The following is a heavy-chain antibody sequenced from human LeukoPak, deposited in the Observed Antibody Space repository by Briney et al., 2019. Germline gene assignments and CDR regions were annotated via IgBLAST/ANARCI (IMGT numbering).Heavy chain of an antibody. CDR1: GYSFTSYW. CDR2: IYPGDSDT. CDR3: ARQVTTPPYYYYYYMDV. Sequence: GESLKISCKGSGYSFTSYWIGWVRQMPGKGLEWMGIIYPGDSDTRYSPSFQGQVTISADKSISTAYLQWSSLKASDAAMYYCARQVTTPPYYYYYYMDVWGKGTTVTVSS. J-gene: IGHJ6*03. D-gene: IGHD4-11*01. V-gene: IGHV5-51*01.